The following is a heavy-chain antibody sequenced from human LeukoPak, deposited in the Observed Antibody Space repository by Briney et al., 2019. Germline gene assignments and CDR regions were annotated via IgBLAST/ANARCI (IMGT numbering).Heavy chain of an antibody. J-gene: IGHJ4*02. V-gene: IGHV3-53*01. CDR1: GFTVSSNY. D-gene: IGHD3-22*01. CDR2: IYSGGNT. Sequence: GGSLRLSCAASGFTVSSNYMSWVRQAPGKGLEWVSVIYSGGNTYYADSVKGRFTISRDNSKNTLYLQMHSLRADDTAVCYCARGLYYYDSSGYLYYWGQGTLVTVSS. CDR3: ARGLYYYDSSGYLYY.